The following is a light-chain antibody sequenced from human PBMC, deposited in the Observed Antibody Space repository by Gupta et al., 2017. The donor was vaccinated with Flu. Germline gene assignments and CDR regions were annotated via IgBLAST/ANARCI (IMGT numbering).Light chain of an antibody. CDR3: RQGEHWPWA. J-gene: IGKJ1*01. CDR1: QGRGYREGKTY. Sequence: GKPAASRGRDRQGRGYREGKTYVQGLQQRPGQSPRRLIYEGAYRESGVPDRVRGSGAGTDVTLESRKVEAEDVGVYCGRQGEHWPWAFGQGTKVEIK. V-gene: IGKV2-30*01. CDR2: EGA.